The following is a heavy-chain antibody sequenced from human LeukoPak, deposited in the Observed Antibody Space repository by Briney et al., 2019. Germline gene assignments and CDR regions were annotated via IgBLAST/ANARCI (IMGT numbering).Heavy chain of an antibody. J-gene: IGHJ6*04. CDR1: GFSFSLYN. V-gene: IGHV3-48*01. CDR2: ISSTADTI. Sequence: GRSLRLSCAASGFSFSLYNMNWVRQAPGKGLEWISFISSTADTINYADSVQGRFIISRDNGKNALFLQMNSLRVDDTSVYYCVRALEDVWGKGTTVIVSS. CDR3: VRALEDV.